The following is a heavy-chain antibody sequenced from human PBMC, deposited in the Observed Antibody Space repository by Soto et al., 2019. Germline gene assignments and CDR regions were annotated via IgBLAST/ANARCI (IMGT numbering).Heavy chain of an antibody. J-gene: IGHJ4*02. CDR3: AKESASTVTTGGGGSAKDY. Sequence: VHLVESGGGVVQPGRSLRLSCAASGLTFSNYAMHWVRQAPGKGLEWVAFISYDGTNRCYPDSVKGRFTISRDNSKNTLYLQSNRLKPEGTAVYYCAKESASTVTTGGGGSAKDYWGQGTLVTVSS. V-gene: IGHV3-30-3*02. CDR1: GLTFSNYA. CDR2: ISYDGTNR. D-gene: IGHD4-17*01.